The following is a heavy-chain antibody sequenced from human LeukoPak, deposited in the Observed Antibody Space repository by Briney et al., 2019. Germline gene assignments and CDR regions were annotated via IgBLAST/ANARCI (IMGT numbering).Heavy chain of an antibody. CDR2: ISGSGGST. Sequence: GGSLRLSCAASGFTFSSYGMSWVRQAPGKGLEWVSAISGSGGSTYYADSVKGRFTISRDNSKNTLYLQMYSLRAEDTAVYYCARDFRMTMVDYWGQGTLVTVSS. D-gene: IGHD4/OR15-4a*01. V-gene: IGHV3-23*01. J-gene: IGHJ4*02. CDR3: ARDFRMTMVDY. CDR1: GFTFSSYG.